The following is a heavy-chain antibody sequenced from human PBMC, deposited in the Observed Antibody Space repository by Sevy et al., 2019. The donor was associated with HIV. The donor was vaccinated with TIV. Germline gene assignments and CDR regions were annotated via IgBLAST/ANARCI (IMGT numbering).Heavy chain of an antibody. CDR3: AREEGRDGYNNYAFDI. Sequence: GGSLRLSCVASGFTFSDYYMSWIRQAPGKGLEWVSYISSSGSTIYYADSVKGRFTISRDNAKNSLYLQMNSLRAEDTAVYYCAREEGRDGYNNYAFDIWGQGTMVTVSS. CDR2: ISSSGSTI. D-gene: IGHD4-4*01. CDR1: GFTFSDYY. V-gene: IGHV3-11*01. J-gene: IGHJ3*02.